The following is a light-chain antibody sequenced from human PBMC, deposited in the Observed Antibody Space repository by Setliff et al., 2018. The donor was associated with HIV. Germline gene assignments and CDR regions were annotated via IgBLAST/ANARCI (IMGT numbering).Light chain of an antibody. J-gene: IGLJ1*01. CDR2: DVS. CDR1: ISDVGSYNL. V-gene: IGLV2-14*02. Sequence: QSALAQPASVSGSPGQSITISCTGTISDVGSYNLVSWYQQHPGKAPKLMIYDVSKRPSGVSNRFSGSKSGNTASLTISGLQTEDEADYYCSSYSINNLYVFATGTKVTVL. CDR3: SSYSINNLYV.